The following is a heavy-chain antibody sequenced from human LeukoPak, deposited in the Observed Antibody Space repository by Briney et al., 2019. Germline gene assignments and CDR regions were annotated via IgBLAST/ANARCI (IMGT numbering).Heavy chain of an antibody. CDR2: INPNSGGT. V-gene: IGHV1-2*02. CDR1: GYTFTGYY. Sequence: GASVKVSCKASGYTFTGYYMHWVRQAPGKGLEWMGWINPNSGGTNYAQKFQGRVTMTRDTSISTAYMELSRLRSDDTAVYHCARDEDYYDSSGYYRTWGQGTLVTVSS. D-gene: IGHD3-22*01. J-gene: IGHJ5*02. CDR3: ARDEDYYDSSGYYRT.